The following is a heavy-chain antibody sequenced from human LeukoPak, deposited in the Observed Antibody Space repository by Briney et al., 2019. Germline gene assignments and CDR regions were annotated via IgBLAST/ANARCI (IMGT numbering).Heavy chain of an antibody. Sequence: GASVKVSCKASGYTFTSYGISWVRQAPGQGLEWMGWISAYNGNTNYAQKLQGRVTMTTDTSTSTAYMELRSLRSDDTAVYYCARDQTYYYDSSGYCRSYWYFDLWGRGTLVTVSP. CDR2: ISAYNGNT. CDR3: ARDQTYYYDSSGYCRSYWYFDL. CDR1: GYTFTSYG. V-gene: IGHV1-18*01. D-gene: IGHD3-22*01. J-gene: IGHJ2*01.